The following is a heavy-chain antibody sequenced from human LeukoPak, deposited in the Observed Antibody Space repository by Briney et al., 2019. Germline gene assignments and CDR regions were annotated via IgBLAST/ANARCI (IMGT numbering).Heavy chain of an antibody. CDR1: GFTFSSHG. CDR3: ARGELVYLFDY. CDR2: ISSSSSYI. V-gene: IGHV3-21*01. D-gene: IGHD1-1*01. Sequence: GGSLRLSCAASGFTFSSHGMHRVRQAPGKGLEWVSSISSSSSYIYYADSVKGRFTISRDNAKNSLYLQMNSLRAGDTAVYYCARGELVYLFDYWGQGTLVTVSS. J-gene: IGHJ4*02.